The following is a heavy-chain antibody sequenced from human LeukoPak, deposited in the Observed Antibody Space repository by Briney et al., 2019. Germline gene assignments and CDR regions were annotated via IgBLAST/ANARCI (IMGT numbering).Heavy chain of an antibody. J-gene: IGHJ6*02. CDR3: ARGRGTQWLGYHYYGMDV. V-gene: IGHV4-34*01. D-gene: IGHD6-19*01. Sequence: PSETLSLTCAVYGGSFSGYYWSWIRQPPGKGLEWIGEINHSGSTNYNPSLKSRVTISVDTSKNQFSLKLTSVTAADTAVYYCARGRGTQWLGYHYYGMDVWGQGTTVTVSS. CDR2: INHSGST. CDR1: GGSFSGYY.